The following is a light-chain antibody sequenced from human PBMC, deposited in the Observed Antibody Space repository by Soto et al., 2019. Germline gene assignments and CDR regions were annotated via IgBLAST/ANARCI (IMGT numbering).Light chain of an antibody. CDR2: ASS. J-gene: IGKJ3*01. Sequence: DIQMTQSPSSLSASVGDRVTITCRASGTISVYLAWYRHKPGKVPERLIYASSILQSGVPSRFSGSRDGTEFTLTISSLQPEDVATYYCQKYNTAPSTFGPGTKVELK. V-gene: IGKV1-27*01. CDR3: QKYNTAPST. CDR1: GTISVY.